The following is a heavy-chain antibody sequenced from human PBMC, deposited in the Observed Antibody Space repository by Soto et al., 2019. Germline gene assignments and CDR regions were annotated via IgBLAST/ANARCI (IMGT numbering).Heavy chain of an antibody. CDR1: GYSFTNYW. J-gene: IGHJ4*02. CDR3: ARLKGTIVVPHPAAYFPY. Sequence: GESLKISCKASGYSFTNYWIGWVRQMPGKGLEWMGIIYPSDSDTRYSPSFQGQVTISADKSINTAYLQWSSLKASDTALYFCARLKGTIVVPHPAAYFPYWGQGTLVTVS. CDR2: IYPSDSDT. V-gene: IGHV5-51*01. D-gene: IGHD2-2*01.